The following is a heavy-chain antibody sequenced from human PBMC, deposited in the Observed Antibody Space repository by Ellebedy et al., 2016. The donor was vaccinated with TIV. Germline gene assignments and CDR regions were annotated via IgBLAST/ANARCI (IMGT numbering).Heavy chain of an antibody. CDR2: ISNCGST. CDR1: GFIFSNYA. D-gene: IGHD1-14*01. CDR3: AKYRGAWPWYFHL. V-gene: IGHV3-23*01. J-gene: IGHJ2*01. Sequence: GGSLRLSCAASGFIFSNYAMSWVRQAPGKGLEWVSAISNCGSTYYADSVKGRFAVSRDSSKNTLYLQMDSLRAEDTALYYCAKYRGAWPWYFHLWGRGTLVTVSS.